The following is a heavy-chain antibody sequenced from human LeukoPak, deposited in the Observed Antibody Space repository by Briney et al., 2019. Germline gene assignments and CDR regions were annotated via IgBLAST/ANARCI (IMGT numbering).Heavy chain of an antibody. Sequence: GGSLRLSCAASGFTFSSYEMNWVRQAPGKGLEWVSSISTSSSYIYYEDSVKGRFTISRHNSKNSLYLRMNSLRAEDTAVYYCAKCIVGATAPFDYWGQGTLVTVSS. CDR1: GFTFSSYE. D-gene: IGHD1-26*01. V-gene: IGHV3-21*04. J-gene: IGHJ4*02. CDR2: ISTSSSYI. CDR3: AKCIVGATAPFDY.